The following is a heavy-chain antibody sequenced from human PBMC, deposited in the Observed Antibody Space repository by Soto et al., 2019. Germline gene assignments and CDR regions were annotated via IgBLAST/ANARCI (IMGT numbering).Heavy chain of an antibody. CDR3: ARDRAAGGY. J-gene: IGHJ4*02. D-gene: IGHD6-13*01. V-gene: IGHV3-48*03. CDR2: ISSGSDTI. Sequence: EVQLVESGGGLVQPGGSLRLSCAAAGFSFSTYEMNWVRQAPGQGLEWVAYISSGSDTIHYADSVRGRFTVSRDNAKNALYLQMNSLRVEETALYYCARDRAAGGYWGPGTLVTVSS. CDR1: GFSFSTYE.